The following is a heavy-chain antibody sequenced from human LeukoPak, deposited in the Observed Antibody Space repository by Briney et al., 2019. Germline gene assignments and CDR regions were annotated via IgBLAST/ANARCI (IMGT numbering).Heavy chain of an antibody. CDR1: GFTVSSNY. Sequence: PGGSLRLSCAASGFTVSSNYMSWVRQAPRKGLEWGSVIYSGGSTYYADSVKGRFTISRDNSKNTLYLQMNSLRAEDTAVYYCARGPRLIDWNWFDPWGQGTLVTVSS. CDR2: IYSGGST. J-gene: IGHJ5*02. CDR3: ARGPRLIDWNWFDP. D-gene: IGHD3-9*01. V-gene: IGHV3-53*01.